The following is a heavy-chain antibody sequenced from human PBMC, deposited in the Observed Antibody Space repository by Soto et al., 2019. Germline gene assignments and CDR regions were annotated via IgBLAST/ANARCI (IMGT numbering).Heavy chain of an antibody. D-gene: IGHD1-26*01. CDR1: GGTFSSYA. V-gene: IGHV1-69*01. CDR3: ARDGQYIVGATLDY. J-gene: IGHJ4*02. CDR2: IIPIFGTA. Sequence: QVQLVQSGAEVKKPGSSVKVSCKASGGTFSSYAISWVRQAPGQGLEWMGGIIPIFGTANYAQKLQGRVTITADESTSTAYMELRSLRSEDTAVYYCARDGQYIVGATLDYWGQGTLVTVSS.